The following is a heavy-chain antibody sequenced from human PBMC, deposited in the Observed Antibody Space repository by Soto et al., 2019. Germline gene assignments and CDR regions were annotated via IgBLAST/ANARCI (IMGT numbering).Heavy chain of an antibody. CDR1: GGSISSGGYY. V-gene: IGHV4-31*03. CDR2: IYYSGST. D-gene: IGHD3-3*01. CDR3: ARESDYDFWSGRHSWFDP. Sequence: LSLTCTVSGGSISSGGYYWSWIRQHPGKGLEWIGYIYYSGSTYYNPSLKSRVTISVDTSKNQFSLKLSSVTAADTAVYYCARESDYDFWSGRHSWFDPWGQGTLVTVSS. J-gene: IGHJ5*02.